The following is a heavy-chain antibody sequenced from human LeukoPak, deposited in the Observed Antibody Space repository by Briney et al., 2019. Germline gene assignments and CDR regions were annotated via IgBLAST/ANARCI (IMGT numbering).Heavy chain of an antibody. Sequence: PSETLSLTCTVSGGSISSYYWSWIRQPPGKGLEWIGYMYYSGSTNYNPSLKSRVTISVDMSKNQVSLKLSSVTAADTAVYYCARGLISGTRDYFYYYMDVWGKGTTVTISS. CDR1: GGSISSYY. CDR3: ARGLISGTRDYFYYYMDV. CDR2: MYYSGST. V-gene: IGHV4-59*01. J-gene: IGHJ6*03. D-gene: IGHD1-20*01.